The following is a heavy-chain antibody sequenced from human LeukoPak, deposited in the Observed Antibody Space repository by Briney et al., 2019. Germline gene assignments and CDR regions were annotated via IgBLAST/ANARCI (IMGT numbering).Heavy chain of an antibody. CDR3: AKDLRRYCSSTSCYGIFDY. CDR2: ISWNSGSI. D-gene: IGHD2-2*01. V-gene: IGHV3-9*01. CDR1: GFTFDDYA. J-gene: IGHJ4*02. Sequence: GGSLRLSCAASGFTFDDYAMHWVRHAPGKGLEWVSGISWNSGSIGYADSVKGRFTISRDNAKNSLYLQMNSLRAEDTALYYCAKDLRRYCSSTSCYGIFDYWGQGTLVTVSS.